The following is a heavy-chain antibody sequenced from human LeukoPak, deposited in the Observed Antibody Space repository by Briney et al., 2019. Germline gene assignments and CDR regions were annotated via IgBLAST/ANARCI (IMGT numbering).Heavy chain of an antibody. CDR1: GFTVSSNY. Sequence: GGSLRLSCAASGFTVSSNYMSWVRQAPGKGLEWVSVIYSGGSTYYADSVKGRFTISGDNSKNTLYLQMNSLRAEDTAVYYCAGDIAAGTFDYWGQGTLVTVSS. CDR2: IYSGGST. J-gene: IGHJ4*02. V-gene: IGHV3-66*01. D-gene: IGHD6-13*01. CDR3: AGDIAAGTFDY.